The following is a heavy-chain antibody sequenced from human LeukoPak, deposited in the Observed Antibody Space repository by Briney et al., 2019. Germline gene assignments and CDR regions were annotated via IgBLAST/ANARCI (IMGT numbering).Heavy chain of an antibody. Sequence: PGGSLRLSCAASGFIYGNYAMEWVRQAPGKGLEWVAFIRSDGSSKSYADSARGRFTISRDDSKSTLYLQMNSLRVEDTAVYFCTKPPAYGDYDPFGYWGQGTLVTVSS. CDR3: TKPPAYGDYDPFGY. V-gene: IGHV3-30*02. D-gene: IGHD4-17*01. CDR1: GFIYGNYA. J-gene: IGHJ4*02. CDR2: IRSDGSSK.